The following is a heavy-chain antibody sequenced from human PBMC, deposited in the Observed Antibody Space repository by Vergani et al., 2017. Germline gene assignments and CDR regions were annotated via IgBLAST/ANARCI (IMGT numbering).Heavy chain of an antibody. CDR2: IYHSGST. J-gene: IGHJ4*02. D-gene: IGHD5-12*01. V-gene: IGHV4-38-2*02. Sequence: QVQLQESGPGLVKPSETLSLTCTVSGYSISSGYYWGWIRQPPGKGLEWIGSIYHSGSTYYNPSLKSRVNISVDTSKNQFSLKLSSVTAADTAVYYCARMDIVATSSDYWGQGTLVTVSS. CDR1: GYSISSGYY. CDR3: ARMDIVATSSDY.